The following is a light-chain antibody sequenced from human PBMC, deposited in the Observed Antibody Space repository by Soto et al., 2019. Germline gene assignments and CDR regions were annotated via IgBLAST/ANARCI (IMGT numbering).Light chain of an antibody. V-gene: IGKV3-15*01. CDR3: QQYNSWPPVP. Sequence: EIVMTQSPATLSVSPGERATLSCRASQSVSGNLAWYQQQPGQAPRLLIYGASTRATGIPARFSGSGSGTGFTLTISSLQSEDFAVYYCQQYNSWPPVPFGQGTRLEIK. CDR1: QSVSGN. CDR2: GAS. J-gene: IGKJ5*01.